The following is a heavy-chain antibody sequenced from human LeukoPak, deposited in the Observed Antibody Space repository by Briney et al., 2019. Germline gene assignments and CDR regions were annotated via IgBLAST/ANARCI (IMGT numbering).Heavy chain of an antibody. Sequence: PGGSLRLSCAVSGFTFSSYWMTWVRQAPGKGLEWVANIKQDGSEKYYVDSVGGRFTISRDNSKNALYLQMNSLRLEDTAVYYCARDRDCSRTSCFNAFDVWGQGTMAIVSS. D-gene: IGHD2-2*01. CDR3: ARDRDCSRTSCFNAFDV. J-gene: IGHJ3*01. CDR1: GFTFSSYW. CDR2: IKQDGSEK. V-gene: IGHV3-7*01.